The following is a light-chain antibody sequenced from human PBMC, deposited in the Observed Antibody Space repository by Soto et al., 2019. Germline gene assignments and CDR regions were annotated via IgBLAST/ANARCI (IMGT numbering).Light chain of an antibody. J-gene: IGKJ2*03. CDR1: QSVRSY. CDR2: DAF. CDR3: QQRSNWAYG. Sequence: EIVLTQSPATLSLSPGERATLSCRASQSVRSYLAWYQQKPGQAPRLLIYDAFNRATGIPARFSGSGSGTDFTLTISSLEPEDFAIYYCQQRSNWAYGFSQGTKLEIK. V-gene: IGKV3-11*01.